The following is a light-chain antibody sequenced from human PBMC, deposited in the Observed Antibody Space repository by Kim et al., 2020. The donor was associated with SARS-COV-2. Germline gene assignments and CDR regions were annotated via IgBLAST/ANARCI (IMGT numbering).Light chain of an antibody. V-gene: IGKV1-33*01. CDR3: QQYNNLPYT. Sequence: DIQMTQSPSSLSASVGDRVTITCRASQGISNYLNWYQQKPGKAPKLLIYDASNLETGVPSRFSGSGSGTDFTFTISRLQPEDIATYYCQQYNNLPYTFGQGTKLEI. CDR1: QGISNY. CDR2: DAS. J-gene: IGKJ2*01.